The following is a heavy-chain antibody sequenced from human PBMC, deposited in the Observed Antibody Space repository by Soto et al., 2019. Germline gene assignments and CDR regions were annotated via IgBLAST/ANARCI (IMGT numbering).Heavy chain of an antibody. V-gene: IGHV4-31*03. CDR2: IYYSGST. J-gene: IGHJ4*02. Sequence: QVQLQESGPGLVKPSQTLSLTCTVSGGSISSGGYYWSWIRQHPGKGLEWIGYIYYSGSTYYNPSLKSRVTISVDTSKNQFSLKLSSVTAADTVVYYCARESVVVAATLDYWGQGTLVTVSS. CDR1: GGSISSGGYY. CDR3: ARESVVVAATLDY. D-gene: IGHD2-15*01.